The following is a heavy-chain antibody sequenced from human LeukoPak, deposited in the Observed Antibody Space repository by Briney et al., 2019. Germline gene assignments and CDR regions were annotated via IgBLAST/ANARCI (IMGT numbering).Heavy chain of an antibody. Sequence: ASVKLSCKASGYTFTGYYMHWMRQAPGQGLEWMGWINPNSGGTNYAQKFPGRVPMTRDTSISKAYMELSRLRSDDTAVYYCASRGSMVRGVITNYFDYWGQGTLVTVPS. D-gene: IGHD3-10*01. CDR3: ASRGSMVRGVITNYFDY. CDR1: GYTFTGYY. CDR2: INPNSGGT. V-gene: IGHV1-2*02. J-gene: IGHJ4*02.